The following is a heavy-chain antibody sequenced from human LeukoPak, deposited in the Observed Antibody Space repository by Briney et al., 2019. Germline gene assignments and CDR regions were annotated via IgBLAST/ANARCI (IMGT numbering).Heavy chain of an antibody. CDR3: ARSSNSPSLPNDY. V-gene: IGHV4-4*07. CDR1: GGSISAYY. D-gene: IGHD6-6*01. J-gene: IGHJ4*02. CDR2: IYTSGST. Sequence: SETLSLTCTVSGGSISAYYWNWIRQPAGKGLEWIGRIYTSGSTNYNPSLKSRVTTSVDTSKNQFSLKLSSVTAADTAVYYCARSSNSPSLPNDYWGQGTLVTVSS.